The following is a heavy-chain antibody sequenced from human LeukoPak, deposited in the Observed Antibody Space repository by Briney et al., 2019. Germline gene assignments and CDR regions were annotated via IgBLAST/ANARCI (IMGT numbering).Heavy chain of an antibody. CDR3: ARDGAYCGGDCYSGIGGVENWFDP. V-gene: IGHV1-2*02. CDR2: INPNSGGT. Sequence: ASVKVSCKASGYTFTGYYMHWVRQAPGQGLEWMGWINPNSGGTNYAQKFQGRVTMTRDTSISTAYMELSRLRSDDTAVYYCARDGAYCGGDCYSGIGGVENWFDPWGQGTLLTVSS. J-gene: IGHJ5*02. CDR1: GYTFTGYY. D-gene: IGHD2-21*02.